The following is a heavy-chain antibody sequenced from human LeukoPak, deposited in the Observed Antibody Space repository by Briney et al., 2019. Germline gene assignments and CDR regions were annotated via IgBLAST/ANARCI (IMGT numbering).Heavy chain of an antibody. CDR2: TIPIFGTA. D-gene: IGHD5-12*01. CDR3: ARGGSGYYGIDY. V-gene: IGHV1-69*13. CDR1: GGTFSSYA. J-gene: IGHJ4*02. Sequence: GASVKVSCKASGGTFSSYAISWVRQAPGQGLEWMGGTIPIFGTANYAQKFQGRVTITADESTSTAYMELRSLRSDDTAVYYCARGGSGYYGIDYWGQGTLVTVSS.